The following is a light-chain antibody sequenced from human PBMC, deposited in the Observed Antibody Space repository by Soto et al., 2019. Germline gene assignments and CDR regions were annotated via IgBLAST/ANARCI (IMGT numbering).Light chain of an antibody. Sequence: DIQMTQSPSSLSASVGDRVTITCRASQGIRYDLAWYQQKPGKAPKRLIYTASSLESGVPSRFSGSGFGTDFTLTITSLQPEDFATYYCLRHNGYPWTFGQGTKVDIK. CDR3: LRHNGYPWT. CDR2: TAS. J-gene: IGKJ1*01. CDR1: QGIRYD. V-gene: IGKV1-17*01.